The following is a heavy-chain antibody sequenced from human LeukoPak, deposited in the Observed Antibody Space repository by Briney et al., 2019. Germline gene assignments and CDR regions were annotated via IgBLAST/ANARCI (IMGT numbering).Heavy chain of an antibody. CDR1: GGSFSGYY. CDR3: ARALHYDFWSGYSGWFDP. J-gene: IGHJ5*02. Sequence: SETLSLTCAVYGGSFSGYYWSWIRQPPGKGPEWIGEINHSGSTNYNPSLKSRVTISVDTSKNQFSLKLSSVTAADTAVYYCARALHYDFWSGYSGWFDPWGQGTLVTVSS. CDR2: INHSGST. V-gene: IGHV4-34*01. D-gene: IGHD3-3*01.